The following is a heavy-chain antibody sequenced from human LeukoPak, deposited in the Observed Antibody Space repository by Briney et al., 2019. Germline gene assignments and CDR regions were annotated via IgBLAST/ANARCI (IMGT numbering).Heavy chain of an antibody. CDR2: ISYDGSNK. V-gene: IGHV3-30*18. CDR1: GFTFSSYG. J-gene: IGHJ6*03. D-gene: IGHD1-26*01. Sequence: GGSLRLSCAASGFTFSSYGMHWVRQAPGKGLEWVAVISYDGSNKYYADSVKGRFTISRDNSKNTPYLQMNSLRAEDTAVYYCAKVGAHYYYYYMDVWGKGTTVTVSS. CDR3: AKVGAHYYYYYMDV.